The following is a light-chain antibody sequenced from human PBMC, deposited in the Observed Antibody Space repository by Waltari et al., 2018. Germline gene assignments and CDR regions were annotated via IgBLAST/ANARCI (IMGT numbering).Light chain of an antibody. V-gene: IGLV2-23*01. CDR2: DDH. CDR3: CSYAGSYTWV. Sequence: QSALTQPASVSGSPGQSITISCTGTSSDVGNYNLVSWYQQYPGKAPKVMIYDDHRRPSGVSDRFSGSNSGNTASLTISGVQAEDEADYYCCSYAGSYTWVFGGGTKLTVL. CDR1: SSDVGNYNL. J-gene: IGLJ3*02.